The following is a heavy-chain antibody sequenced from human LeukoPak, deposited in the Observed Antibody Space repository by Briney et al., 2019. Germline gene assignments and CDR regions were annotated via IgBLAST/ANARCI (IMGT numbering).Heavy chain of an antibody. CDR3: AKSYSSSWYDY. CDR1: GFTFSSYA. D-gene: IGHD6-13*01. CDR2: ISGSGGST. J-gene: IGHJ4*02. V-gene: IGHV3-23*01. Sequence: GGSLRLSCAASGFTFSSYAMSWVRQAPGKGLEWVSAISGSGGSTYYADSVKGRFTISRDNPKNTLYLQMNSLRAEDPALYYCAKSYSSSWYDYWGQGTLVTVSS.